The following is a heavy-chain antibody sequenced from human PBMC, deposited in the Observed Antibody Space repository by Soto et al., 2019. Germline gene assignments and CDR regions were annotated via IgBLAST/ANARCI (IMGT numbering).Heavy chain of an antibody. J-gene: IGHJ6*02. D-gene: IGHD4-17*01. CDR3: ARDDYGDYTYYCFGMYV. V-gene: IGHV1-69*01. Sequence: QVQLVQSGAEVTKPGSSVTVSCKASGGTFSSYAISWVRQAPGQGLEWMGGIIPIFGTANYAQKFQGRVTIPGDEFPSTDYMELSSLRSEDTAVYYCARDDYGDYTYYCFGMYVWGQGTTVTASS. CDR1: GGTFSSYA. CDR2: IIPIFGTA.